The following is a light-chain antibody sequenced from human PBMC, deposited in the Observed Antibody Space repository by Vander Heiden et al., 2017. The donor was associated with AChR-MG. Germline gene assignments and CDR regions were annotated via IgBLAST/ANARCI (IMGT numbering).Light chain of an antibody. CDR2: EDD. CDR1: ALPKKY. CDR3: YSTDTSGDHRGV. J-gene: IGLJ2*01. Sequence: SYELTQPPSVSVSPGQTATIACSGDALPKKYAWWYQQKSGQAPVLVIYEDDKRTSGIPERFSGSSSGTEATLTVSGAQMEDEADYYCYSTDTSGDHRGVFGGGTRLTVL. V-gene: IGLV3-10*01.